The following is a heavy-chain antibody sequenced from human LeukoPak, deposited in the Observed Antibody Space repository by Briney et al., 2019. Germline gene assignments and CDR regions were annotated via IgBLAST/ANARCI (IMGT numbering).Heavy chain of an antibody. CDR2: IYHSGST. D-gene: IGHD3-16*01. CDR3: ASRLPPRAFDI. J-gene: IGHJ3*02. V-gene: IGHV4-30-2*01. CDR1: GGSISSGGYS. Sequence: SQTLSLTCAVSGGSISSGGYSWSWIRQPPGKGLEWIGYIYHSGSTYYNPSLKSRVAISVDRSKNQFSLKLSSVTAADTAVYYCASRLPPRAFDIWGQGTMVTVSS.